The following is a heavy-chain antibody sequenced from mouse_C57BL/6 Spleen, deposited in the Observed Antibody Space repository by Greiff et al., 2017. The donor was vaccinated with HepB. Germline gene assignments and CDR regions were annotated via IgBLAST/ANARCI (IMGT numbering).Heavy chain of an antibody. D-gene: IGHD1-1*01. V-gene: IGHV5-4*01. CDR2: ISDGGSYT. J-gene: IGHJ2*01. Sequence: EVKLMESGGGLVKPGGSLKLSCAASGFTFSSYAMSWVRQTPEKRLEWVATISDGGSYTYYPDNVKGRFTISRDNAKNNLYLQMSHLKSEDTAMYYCARDNYYGRPFDYWGQGTTLTVSS. CDR3: ARDNYYGRPFDY. CDR1: GFTFSSYA.